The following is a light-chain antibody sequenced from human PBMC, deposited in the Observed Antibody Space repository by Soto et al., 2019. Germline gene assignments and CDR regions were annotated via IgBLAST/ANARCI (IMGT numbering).Light chain of an antibody. CDR1: QRLSAW. V-gene: IGKV1-5*03. Sequence: DIRMTQSPSTLSASVGDRVTITCRASQRLSAWLAWYQQKPGKAPNLLIYKSSTLEIGVPSRFSGSGSGTDFTLTITSLQPDDVATYYCQHGLDAFGPGTKLEI. CDR2: KSS. CDR3: QHGLDA. J-gene: IGKJ2*01.